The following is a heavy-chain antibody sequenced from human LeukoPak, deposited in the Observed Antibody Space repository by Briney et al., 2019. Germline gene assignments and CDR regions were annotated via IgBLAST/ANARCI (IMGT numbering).Heavy chain of an antibody. CDR3: AKRWDGSGSYFFDY. J-gene: IGHJ4*02. Sequence: GGSLRVSCAASGFTFSSYAMSWARRAPGKGLEWVSAISGSGGSTYYADSVKGRFTISRDNSKNTLYLQMNSLRAEDTAVYYCAKRWDGSGSYFFDYWGQGTLVTVSS. D-gene: IGHD3-10*01. CDR1: GFTFSSYA. CDR2: ISGSGGST. V-gene: IGHV3-23*01.